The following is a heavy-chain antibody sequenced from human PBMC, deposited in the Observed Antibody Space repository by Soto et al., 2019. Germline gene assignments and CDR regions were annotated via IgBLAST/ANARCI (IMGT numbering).Heavy chain of an antibody. CDR3: EKDRRDGYNLYYLDY. Sequence: GGSLILSCAASGFTFSSYFMHLVRPAPGKGLEWVAVISYDGSNKYYADSVKGRFTISRDNSKNTLYLQMNSLRAEDTAVYYCEKDRRDGYNLYYLDYWGQGTLVTVSS. CDR2: ISYDGSNK. CDR1: GFTFSSYF. J-gene: IGHJ4*02. V-gene: IGHV3-30*18. D-gene: IGHD5-12*01.